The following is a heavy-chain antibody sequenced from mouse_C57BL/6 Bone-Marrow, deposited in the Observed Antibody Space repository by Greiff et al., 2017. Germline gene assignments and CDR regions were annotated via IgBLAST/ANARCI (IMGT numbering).Heavy chain of an antibody. J-gene: IGHJ4*01. CDR3: AGGGTTVVSYYYAMDY. Sequence: VQLQQSGPELVKPGASVKISCKASGYTFTDYYMNWVKQSHGKSLEWIGDINPNNGGTSYNQKFKGKATLTVDKSYSTAYMERRSLTSEESAVDDGAGGGTTVVSYYYAMDYWGQGTSVTVSS. V-gene: IGHV1-26*01. D-gene: IGHD1-1*01. CDR2: INPNNGGT. CDR1: GYTFTDYY.